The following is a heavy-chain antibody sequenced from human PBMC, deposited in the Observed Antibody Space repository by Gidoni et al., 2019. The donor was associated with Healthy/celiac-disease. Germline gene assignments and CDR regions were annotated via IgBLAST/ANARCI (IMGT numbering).Heavy chain of an antibody. D-gene: IGHD6-13*01. J-gene: IGHJ6*02. CDR1: GFTFRDYY. V-gene: IGHV3-11*04. CDR2: ISSSGSNI. Sequence: QVQLVESGGGLVKPGGSLRLSCAASGFTFRDYYMSWIRQAPGKGLEWVSYISSSGSNIDYADSVKGRFTSSRDNAKNSLYLQMNSLRAEDTAVYYCARGRGSSWTYYYYGMDVWGQGTTVTVSS. CDR3: ARGRGSSWTYYYYGMDV.